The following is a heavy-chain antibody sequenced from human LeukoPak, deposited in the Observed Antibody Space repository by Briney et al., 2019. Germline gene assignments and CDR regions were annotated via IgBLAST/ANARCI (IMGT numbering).Heavy chain of an antibody. J-gene: IGHJ4*02. CDR1: GFTFSSYS. V-gene: IGHV3-21*01. CDR3: ARGDVHEQWLVGGYFDY. CDR2: ISSSSTYI. D-gene: IGHD6-19*01. Sequence: GGSLRLSCAASGFTFSSYSMNWVRQAPGKGLEWVSSISSSSTYIYYADSVKGRFTISRDNAKNSLYLQMNSLRAEDTAVYYCARGDVHEQWLVGGYFDYWGQGTLVTVSS.